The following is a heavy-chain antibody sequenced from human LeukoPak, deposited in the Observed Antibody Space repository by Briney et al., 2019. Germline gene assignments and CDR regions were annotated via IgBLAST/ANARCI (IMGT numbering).Heavy chain of an antibody. V-gene: IGHV3-21*04. CDR2: ISSSSSYI. Sequence: TGGSLRLSCAASGFTFSSYSMNWVRQAPGKGLEWVSSISSSSSYIYYADSVKGRFTISRDNAKNSLYLQMNSLRAEDTAVYYCARGDSSRSGEEHWGQGTLVTVSS. D-gene: IGHD6-13*01. CDR3: ARGDSSRSGEEH. CDR1: GFTFSSYS. J-gene: IGHJ1*01.